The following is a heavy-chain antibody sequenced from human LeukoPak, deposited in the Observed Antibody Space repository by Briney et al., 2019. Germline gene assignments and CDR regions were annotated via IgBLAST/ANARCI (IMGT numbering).Heavy chain of an antibody. Sequence: GGSLRLTCAASGFTVSAYAMAWVRQAPGKGLEWVSTIYDDNTYYADSVKGRFAISTDNSKNTLYLQMNSLRVEDTAVYFCAARKVRGVWFYLDYWGQGTLVTVSS. CDR1: GFTVSAYA. D-gene: IGHD3-10*01. V-gene: IGHV3-23*01. CDR3: AARKVRGVWFYLDY. CDR2: IYDDNT. J-gene: IGHJ4*02.